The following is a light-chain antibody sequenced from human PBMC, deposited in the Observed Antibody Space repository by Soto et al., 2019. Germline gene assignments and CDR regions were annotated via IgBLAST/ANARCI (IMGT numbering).Light chain of an antibody. CDR3: SSYTSSIRGVV. Sequence: QSALTQPASVSGSPGQSITISCTGTSSDVGGYNYVSWYQQHPGKAPKLMIYDVSNRPSGVSNRFSGSKSGNTASLTISGLQAEDEADYYCSSYTSSIRGVVFGGGTQLTVL. CDR2: DVS. V-gene: IGLV2-14*03. CDR1: SSDVGGYNY. J-gene: IGLJ2*01.